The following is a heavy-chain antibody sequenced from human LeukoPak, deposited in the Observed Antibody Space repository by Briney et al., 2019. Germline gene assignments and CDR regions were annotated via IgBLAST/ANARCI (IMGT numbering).Heavy chain of an antibody. CDR3: AKSLAAGYSSGWLDAFDI. V-gene: IGHV3-23*01. CDR2: ISGSGGST. J-gene: IGHJ3*02. CDR1: GFTFSSYA. D-gene: IGHD6-19*01. Sequence: PGGSLRLSCAASGFTFSSYAMSWVRQAPGKGLEWVSAISGSGGSTYYADSVKGRFTISRDNSKNTLYLQMNSLRAEDTAVYYCAKSLAAGYSSGWLDAFDIWGQGTMVTVSS.